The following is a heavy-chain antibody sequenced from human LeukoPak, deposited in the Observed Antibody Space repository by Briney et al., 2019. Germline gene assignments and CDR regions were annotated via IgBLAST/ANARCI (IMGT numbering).Heavy chain of an antibody. D-gene: IGHD3-10*01. V-gene: IGHV4-34*01. CDR2: INHSGST. Sequence: SETLSLTCAVYGGSFSGYYWSWIRQPPGKGLEWIGEINHSGSTNYNPSLKSRVTISVDTSKNQLSLKLSSVTAADTAVYYCARGDELLWFGETGDAFDIWGQGTMVTVSS. CDR1: GGSFSGYY. CDR3: ARGDELLWFGETGDAFDI. J-gene: IGHJ3*02.